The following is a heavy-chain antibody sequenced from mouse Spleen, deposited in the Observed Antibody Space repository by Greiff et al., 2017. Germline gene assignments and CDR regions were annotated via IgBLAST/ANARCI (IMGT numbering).Heavy chain of an antibody. CDR2: IRNKANGYTT. J-gene: IGHJ3*01. V-gene: IGHV7-3*01. Sequence: EVKLVESGGGLVPPGGSLSLSCAASGFTFTDYYMSWVRQPQGKALEWFGIIRNKANGYTTEYSASVKGRFTISRDNSQSILYLQMNALRAEDSATYYCSRSPHGNYPIAYWGQGTLVTVSA. D-gene: IGHD2-1*01. CDR3: SRSPHGNYPIAY. CDR1: GFTFTDYY.